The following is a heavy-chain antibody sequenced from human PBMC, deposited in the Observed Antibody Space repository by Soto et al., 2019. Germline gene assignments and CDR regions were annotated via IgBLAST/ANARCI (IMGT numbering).Heavy chain of an antibody. CDR2: IYYRGNA. Sequence: SEALSLTCSVSEDFLKRGKHYWGWIRQPPGKGLEWIGSIYYRGNAYYNPSLQTRVTISLDKSKSQFSLKLNSVTAADSAVYFCARLGGLATISYYFDFWGPGALVTVSS. CDR3: ARLGGLATISYYFDF. CDR1: EDFLKRGKHY. D-gene: IGHD3-16*01. V-gene: IGHV4-39*01. J-gene: IGHJ4*02.